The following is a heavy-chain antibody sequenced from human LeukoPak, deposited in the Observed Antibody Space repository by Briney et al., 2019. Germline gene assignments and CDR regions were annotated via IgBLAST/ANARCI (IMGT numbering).Heavy chain of an antibody. CDR1: GGTFSSYA. D-gene: IGHD3-10*01. V-gene: IGHV1-69*13. CDR3: AEREFYGSGSYYKPPTG. CDR2: IIPIFGTA. Sequence: SVKVSCKASGGTFSSYAISWVRQATGQGLEWRGGIIPIFGTANYAQKFQGRVTITADESTSTAYMELSSLRSEDTAVYYCAEREFYGSGSYYKPPTGWGQGTLVTVSS. J-gene: IGHJ4*02.